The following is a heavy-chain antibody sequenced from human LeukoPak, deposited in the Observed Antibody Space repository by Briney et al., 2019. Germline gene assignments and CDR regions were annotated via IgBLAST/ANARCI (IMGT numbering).Heavy chain of an antibody. D-gene: IGHD2-15*01. CDR3: VVGGSPGY. J-gene: IGHJ4*02. CDR2: ISTDGYTT. CDR1: GLAFSAYK. Sequence: GGSLRLSCAASGLAFSAYKMHWVRQAPRKGLVWVSRISTDGYTTDYADFVQGRFTASRDNTKNTWSLEMNSLRAKDTAVYYCVVGGSPGYWGQGTLVTVSS. V-gene: IGHV3-74*01.